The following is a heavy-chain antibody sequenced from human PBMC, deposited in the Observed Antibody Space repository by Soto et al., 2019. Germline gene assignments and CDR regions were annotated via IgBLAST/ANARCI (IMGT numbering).Heavy chain of an antibody. CDR2: ITSGGTT. V-gene: IGHV3-48*03. CDR3: ARVLYATWSSFDY. J-gene: IGHJ4*02. Sequence: GGSLRLSCTASGFTFSSYEITWGRQAPGKGLEWISYITSGGTTYYADSAKGRFTISRDNAKNSLYLHLNSLTAEDMAIYYCARVLYATWSSFDYWGQGTLVTVSS. CDR1: GFTFSSYE. D-gene: IGHD1-26*01.